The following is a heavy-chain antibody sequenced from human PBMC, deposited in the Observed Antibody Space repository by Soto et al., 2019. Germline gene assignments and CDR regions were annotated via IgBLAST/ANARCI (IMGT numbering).Heavy chain of an antibody. J-gene: IGHJ4*02. CDR3: AKDHNDFWSGYRDY. V-gene: IGHV3-23*01. CDR2: ISGSGGST. Sequence: EVQLLESGGGLVQPGGSLRLSCAASGFTFSSYAMSWVRQAPGKGLEWVSAISGSGGSTYYADSVKGRFTISRDNSKNTLYLQMNSLRAEDTDVYYCAKDHNDFWSGYRDYWGQGTLVTVSS. CDR1: GFTFSSYA. D-gene: IGHD3-3*01.